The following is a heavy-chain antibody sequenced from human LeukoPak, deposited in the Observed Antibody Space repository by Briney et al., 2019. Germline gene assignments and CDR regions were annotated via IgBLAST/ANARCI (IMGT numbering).Heavy chain of an antibody. V-gene: IGHV4-59*01. CDR2: MYYSGST. J-gene: IGHJ6*03. CDR3: ARAPGNDYYPYYYMDV. CDR1: GGSISSYY. D-gene: IGHD4/OR15-4a*01. Sequence: SSETLSLTCTVSGGSISSYYWSWIRQPPGKGLEWIGYMYYSGSTNYNPSLKSRVTISVDTSKNQFSLKVNSVTAADTAVYYCARAPGNDYYPYYYMDVWGKGTTVTVS.